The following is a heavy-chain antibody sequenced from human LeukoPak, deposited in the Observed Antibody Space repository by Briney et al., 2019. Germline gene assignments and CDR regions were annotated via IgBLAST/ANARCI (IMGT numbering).Heavy chain of an antibody. D-gene: IGHD3-22*01. CDR3: ARAWPYYYDSSGYYYGPPNFDY. V-gene: IGHV7-4-1*02. CDR1: GYTFTSYA. CDR2: INTNTGNP. J-gene: IGHJ4*02. Sequence: ASVKVSCKASGYTFTSYAMNWVRQAPGQGLEWMGWINTNTGNPTYAQGFTGRFVFSLDTSVSTAYLQISSLKAEDTAVYYCARAWPYYYDSSGYYYGPPNFDYWGQGTLVTVSS.